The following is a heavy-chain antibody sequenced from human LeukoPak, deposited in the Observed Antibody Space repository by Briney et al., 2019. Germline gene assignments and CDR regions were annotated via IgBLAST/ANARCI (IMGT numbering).Heavy chain of an antibody. CDR1: GVSISSTRYY. V-gene: IGHV4-39*01. D-gene: IGHD3/OR15-3a*01. J-gene: IGHJ4*02. CDR3: ARQTGSGLFILP. Sequence: PSETLSLTCTVSGVSISSTRYYWAWIRQPPGMGLEWIGSIYYTGNTYYNASLKSQVSISIDTSKNQFSLKLTSVTAADTAVYYCARQTGSGLFILPGGQGTLVTVSS. CDR2: IYYTGNT.